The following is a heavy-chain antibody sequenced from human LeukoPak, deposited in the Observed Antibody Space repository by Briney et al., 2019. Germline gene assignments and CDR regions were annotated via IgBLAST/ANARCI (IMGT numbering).Heavy chain of an antibody. Sequence: PSETLSLTCTVSGGSISSYYWSWVRQPPGKGLEWIGYIYYSGSTNYNPSLKSRVTISVDTSKNQFSLKLSSVTAADTAVYYCARARSGYYYYYYYMDVWGKGTTVTISS. J-gene: IGHJ6*03. CDR3: ARARSGYYYYYYYMDV. CDR2: IYYSGST. V-gene: IGHV4-59*01. D-gene: IGHD1-26*01. CDR1: GGSISSYY.